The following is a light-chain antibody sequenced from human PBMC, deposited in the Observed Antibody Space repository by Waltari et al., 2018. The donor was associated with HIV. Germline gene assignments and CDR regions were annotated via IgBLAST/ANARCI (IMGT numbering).Light chain of an antibody. CDR2: EGN. CDR1: SSDVGTYSL. J-gene: IGLJ2*01. Sequence: QSALTQPASVSGSPGQSITISCTGSSSDVGTYSLVSWYQHHPGKAPKLMIYEGNKRPSGVSNRFSGSKSGNTASLTISGLQAEDDADYYCSSYTSFSTVLFGGGTKLTVL. V-gene: IGLV2-23*03. CDR3: SSYTSFSTVL.